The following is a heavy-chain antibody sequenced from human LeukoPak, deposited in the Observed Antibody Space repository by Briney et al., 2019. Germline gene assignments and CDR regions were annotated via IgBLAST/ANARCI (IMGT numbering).Heavy chain of an antibody. CDR1: GASIGIFY. Sequence: PSETLSLTCTVSGASIGIFYWTWIRQPPGERLEWIGYIYPSGSTNYNPSLKSRVTISADTSKSQFSLSLNSRTASDTAVYYCARGSGAPTPFPLDFWGQGILVTVSS. CDR2: IYPSGST. CDR3: ARGSGAPTPFPLDF. D-gene: IGHD3-10*01. V-gene: IGHV4-4*09. J-gene: IGHJ4*01.